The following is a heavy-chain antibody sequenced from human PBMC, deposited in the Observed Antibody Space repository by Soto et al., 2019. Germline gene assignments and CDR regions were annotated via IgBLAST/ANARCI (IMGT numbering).Heavy chain of an antibody. D-gene: IGHD1-20*01. CDR3: ARHDVHNPPFDY. J-gene: IGHJ4*02. CDR1: GGSISSSSYY. V-gene: IGHV4-39*01. CDR2: IYYSGST. Sequence: SETLSLTCTVSGGSISSSSYYWGWIREPPGKGLEWIGGIYYSGSTYYNPSLKSRLTISADTSKNQFSLKLSYVTAADTAVYYRARHDVHNPPFDYWGQGTLLTVSS.